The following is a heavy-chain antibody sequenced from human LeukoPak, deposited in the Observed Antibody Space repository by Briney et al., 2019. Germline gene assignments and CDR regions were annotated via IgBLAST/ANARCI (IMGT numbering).Heavy chain of an antibody. CDR1: GYTFTSYY. CDR3: ARDNSVEDTAWWFDP. CDR2: INPSGGST. V-gene: IGHV1-46*01. D-gene: IGHD4-23*01. J-gene: IGHJ5*02. Sequence: ASVKVSCKASGYTFTSYYMHWVRQAPGQGLEWMGIINPSGGSTSYAQKFQGRVTMTRDMSTSTDYMELSSLRSEDTAVYYCARDNSVEDTAWWFDPLGQGTLVTVSS.